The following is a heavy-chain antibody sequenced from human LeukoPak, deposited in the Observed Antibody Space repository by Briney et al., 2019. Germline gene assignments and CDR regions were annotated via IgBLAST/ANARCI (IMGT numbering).Heavy chain of an antibody. J-gene: IGHJ3*02. V-gene: IGHV3-7*03. D-gene: IGHD1-26*01. CDR2: IKQDGSEK. CDR1: GFLFNTNW. CDR3: AKDSGAFDI. Sequence: GGSLRLSCAGSGFLFNTNWMTWVRQAPGKGLEWVATIKQDGSEKYYVDSVKGRFTISRDNAKNSLYLQMNSLRAEDTALYYCAKDSGAFDIWGQGTMVTVSS.